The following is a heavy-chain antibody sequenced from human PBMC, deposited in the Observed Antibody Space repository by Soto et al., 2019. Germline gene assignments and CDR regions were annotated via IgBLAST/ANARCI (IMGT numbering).Heavy chain of an antibody. V-gene: IGHV3-23*01. Sequence: EVQLLESGGGLGQPGGSLRLSCAGSGFTFSRFAMSWVRQVPGKGLEWVSAISGSGQTTYYADSVKGRFTVSRDNSNNTLYLQMNSLRAEDTAVYYCARDEGTGRPLDYWGQGTLVTVSS. D-gene: IGHD1-1*01. CDR1: GFTFSRFA. CDR2: ISGSGQTT. J-gene: IGHJ4*02. CDR3: ARDEGTGRPLDY.